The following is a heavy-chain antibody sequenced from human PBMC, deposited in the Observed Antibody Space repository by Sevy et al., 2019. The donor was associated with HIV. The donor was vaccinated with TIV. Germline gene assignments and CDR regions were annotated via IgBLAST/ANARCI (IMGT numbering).Heavy chain of an antibody. Sequence: GGSLRLSCAASGFTFSAYSMNWVRQAPGKGLEWVSYISSSSGTIYYADSVKGQFTISRGNAKISLYLQMNGLRAEDRAVYYCARAGGDCYSKNECWFVSWGQGTLVTVSS. CDR1: GFTFSAYS. V-gene: IGHV3-48*01. D-gene: IGHD2-21*01. CDR3: ARAGGDCYSKNECWFVS. CDR2: ISSSSGTI. J-gene: IGHJ5*01.